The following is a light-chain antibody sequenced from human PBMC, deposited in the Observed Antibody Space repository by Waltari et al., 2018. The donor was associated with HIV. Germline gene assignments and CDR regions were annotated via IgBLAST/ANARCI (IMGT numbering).Light chain of an antibody. CDR2: EVT. CDR1: SSDFGFYNY. CDR3: TSYTANDTLV. J-gene: IGLJ2*01. Sequence: QSALTQPASVSGSPGQSITLSCTGTSSDFGFYNYVSWYQQVPGKVPKLIIYEVTSRPSGVSNRFSGSKSGSTASLTISGLQAEDEGDYYCTSYTANDTLVFGGGTKVTVL. V-gene: IGLV2-14*01.